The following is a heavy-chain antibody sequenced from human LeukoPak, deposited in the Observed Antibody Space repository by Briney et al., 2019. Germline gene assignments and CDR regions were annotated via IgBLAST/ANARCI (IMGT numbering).Heavy chain of an antibody. D-gene: IGHD3-9*01. CDR1: GGSISSYY. CDR2: IYYSGST. J-gene: IGHJ4*02. Sequence: PSETLSLTCTVSGGSISSYYWSWIRQPPGKGLEWIGYIYYSGSTNYNPSLKSRVTISVDTSKNQFSLKLSSVTAADTAVYYCALGGSYYDILTGHYLPNYFGYWGQGTLVTVSS. V-gene: IGHV4-59*01. CDR3: ALGGSYYDILTGHYLPNYFGY.